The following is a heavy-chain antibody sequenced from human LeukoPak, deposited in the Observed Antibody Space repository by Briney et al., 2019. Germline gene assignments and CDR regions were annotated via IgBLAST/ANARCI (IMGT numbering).Heavy chain of an antibody. V-gene: IGHV3-23*01. D-gene: IGHD5-18*01. CDR1: GFTFSDYA. CDR2: LSGSGAGT. J-gene: IGHJ4*02. Sequence: GGSLRLSGAASGFTFSDYALGWVRKAPGRGLGWVVTLSGSGAGTYYSDSVQGRFTISRDNSKRTLFLQMNSLRAEDTAFYYCAKAELGVDTFFDYWGQGTLVTVSS. CDR3: AKAELGVDTFFDY.